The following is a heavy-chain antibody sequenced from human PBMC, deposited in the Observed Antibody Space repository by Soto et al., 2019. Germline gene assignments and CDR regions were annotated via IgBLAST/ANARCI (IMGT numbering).Heavy chain of an antibody. CDR3: TRGGGDF. CDR2: IYYSGSDSGST. J-gene: IGHJ4*02. D-gene: IGHD6-25*01. Sequence: QLQLQESGPGLVKPSETLSLTCTVSGGSISSSSYYWGWIRQPPGKGLEWIGYIYYSGSDSGSTNYIPSLKSRVTISVDTSKNQFSLRLTSVTAADTAVYFCTRGGGDFWGQGTLVTVSS. V-gene: IGHV4-61*05. CDR1: GGSISSSSYY.